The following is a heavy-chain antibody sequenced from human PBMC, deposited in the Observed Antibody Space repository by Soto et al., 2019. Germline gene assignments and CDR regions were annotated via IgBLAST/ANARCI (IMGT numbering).Heavy chain of an antibody. Sequence: ASVKVCCKSSGDTFTSYDINWVRQATGQGLEWMGWMNPNSGNTGYAQKFQGRVTMTRNTSISTAYMELSSLRSEDTAVYYCARGRGYCSGGSCYPRFDPWGQGTLVTVSS. J-gene: IGHJ5*02. CDR2: MNPNSGNT. V-gene: IGHV1-8*01. CDR1: GDTFTSYD. D-gene: IGHD2-15*01. CDR3: ARGRGYCSGGSCYPRFDP.